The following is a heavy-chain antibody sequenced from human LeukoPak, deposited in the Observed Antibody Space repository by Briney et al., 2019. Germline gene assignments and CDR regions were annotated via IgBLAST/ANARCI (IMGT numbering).Heavy chain of an antibody. Sequence: GGSLRLSCAASGFTFSSYGMHWVRQAPGKGLEWVAFIRYDGSNKYYADSVKGRFTISRDNSKNTLYLQMNSLRAEDTAVYYCAKDRAGSLAYWGQGTLITVSS. CDR2: IRYDGSNK. CDR3: AKDRAGSLAY. J-gene: IGHJ4*02. V-gene: IGHV3-30*02. D-gene: IGHD6-19*01. CDR1: GFTFSSYG.